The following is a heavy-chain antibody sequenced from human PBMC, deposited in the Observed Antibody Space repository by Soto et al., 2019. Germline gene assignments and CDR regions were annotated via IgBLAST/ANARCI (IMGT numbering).Heavy chain of an antibody. Sequence: ETLFLPFAVSGGSLRSWNWWSWGRPPPGKGLEWIGEIYHSGSTNYNPSLKSRVTISVDKSKNQFSLKLSSVTAADTAVYYCARDRRFGWNLRTFDYWGQGTLVTV. D-gene: IGHD3-10*01. CDR1: GGSLRSWNW. V-gene: IGHV4-4*02. CDR3: ARDRRFGWNLRTFDY. CDR2: IYHSGST. J-gene: IGHJ4*02.